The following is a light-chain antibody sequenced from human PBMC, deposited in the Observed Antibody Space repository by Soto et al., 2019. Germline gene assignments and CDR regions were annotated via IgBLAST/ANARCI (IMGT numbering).Light chain of an antibody. Sequence: QSALTQPASVSGSPGQSITISCTGTSSDIGTYKYVSWFQHHPGKAPKLIIFEVSKRPSGVPDRFSGSKSGNTASLTGSGLQAEDVADYYFSLYPGINKRFYVFGTGTKLTVL. CDR2: EVS. V-gene: IGLV2-8*01. J-gene: IGLJ1*01. CDR1: SSDIGTYKY. CDR3: SLYPGINKRFYV.